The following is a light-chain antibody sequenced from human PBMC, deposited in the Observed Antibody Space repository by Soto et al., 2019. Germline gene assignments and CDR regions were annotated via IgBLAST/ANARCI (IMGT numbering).Light chain of an antibody. J-gene: IGKJ4*01. CDR3: QQRGNWPLT. CDR1: QSVYSN. Sequence: EIVMTQSPATLSLSPGERATLSCRASQSVYSNLAWYQQKPGQAPRLLIYGASTRATSIPARFSGSGSGTEFTLTISSLQSEDFAVYYCQQRGNWPLTFGGGTKVDIK. CDR2: GAS. V-gene: IGKV3-15*01.